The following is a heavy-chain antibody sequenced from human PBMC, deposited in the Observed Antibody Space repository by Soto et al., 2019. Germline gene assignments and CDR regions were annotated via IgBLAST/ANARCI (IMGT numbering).Heavy chain of an antibody. Sequence: EVQLLESGGGLVQPGGSLRLSCAASGFTFSSYAMSWVRQAPGKGLEWVSAISGSGGSTYYADSVKGRFTISRANSKTTLYLQMNSLSAEDTDVYYCRYGSGSYYDPRFDYWGQGTLVTVSS. D-gene: IGHD3-10*01. CDR2: ISGSGGST. V-gene: IGHV3-23*01. CDR1: GFTFSSYA. CDR3: RYGSGSYYDPRFDY. J-gene: IGHJ4*02.